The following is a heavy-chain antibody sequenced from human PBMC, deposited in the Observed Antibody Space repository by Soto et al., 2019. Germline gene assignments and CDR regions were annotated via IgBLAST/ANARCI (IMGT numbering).Heavy chain of an antibody. J-gene: IGHJ4*02. CDR1: GFTFYEYA. D-gene: IGHD3-22*01. Sequence: GGSLRLSCAASGFTFYEYAMHCVRQAPGKGLGWVSGISWNSGSIGYADSVKGRFTISRDNAKNSLYLQMNSLRAEDTALYYCAKFHSSGYYYDYWGQGTLVTVSS. CDR3: AKFHSSGYYYDY. CDR2: ISWNSGSI. V-gene: IGHV3-9*01.